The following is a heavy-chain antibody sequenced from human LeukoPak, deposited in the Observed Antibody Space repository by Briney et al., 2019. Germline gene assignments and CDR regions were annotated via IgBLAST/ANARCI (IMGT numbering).Heavy chain of an antibody. CDR1: GFTVSGNY. V-gene: IGHV3-30-3*01. Sequence: PGGSLRLSCAVSGFTVSGNYMHWVRQAPGKGLEWVAVMSFDGTNNYYADSVKGRFTISRDNSKNTLYLQMNSLRAEDTAVYYCARDTYSSNWNPLGYWGQGTLVTVSS. CDR2: MSFDGTNN. CDR3: ARDTYSSNWNPLGY. D-gene: IGHD6-13*01. J-gene: IGHJ4*02.